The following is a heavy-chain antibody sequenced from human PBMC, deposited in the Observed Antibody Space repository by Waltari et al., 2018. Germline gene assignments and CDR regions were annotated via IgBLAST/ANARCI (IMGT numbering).Heavy chain of an antibody. CDR1: GYTFTGYY. CDR3: ARALDVYYGPKESMDV. CDR2: INPNSGGT. Sequence: QVQLVQSGAEVKKPGASVKVSCKASGYTFTGYYMHWLRQAPGQGLEWMGRINPNSGGTNYAQKFQGRVTMTRDTSISTAYMELSRLRSDDTAVYYCARALDVYYGPKESMDVWGQGTTVTVSS. D-gene: IGHD3-10*01. J-gene: IGHJ6*02. V-gene: IGHV1-2*06.